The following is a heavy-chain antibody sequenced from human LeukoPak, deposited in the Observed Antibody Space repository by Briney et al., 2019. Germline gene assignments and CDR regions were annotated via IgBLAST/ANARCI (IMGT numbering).Heavy chain of an antibody. CDR3: ARRRHSGIHDY. V-gene: IGHV4-34*01. CDR2: INHSGST. D-gene: IGHD1-26*01. J-gene: IGHJ4*02. CDR1: GGSFSGYY. Sequence: SETLSLTCAVYGGSFSGYYWSWIRQPPGKGLEWIGEINHSGSTNYNPSLKSRVTISVDTSKNQFSLKLSFVTAADTAMYYCARRRHSGIHDYWGQGTLVTVSS.